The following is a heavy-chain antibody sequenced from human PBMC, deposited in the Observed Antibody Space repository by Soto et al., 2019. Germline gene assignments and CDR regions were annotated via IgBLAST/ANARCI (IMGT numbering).Heavy chain of an antibody. CDR1: GFTFSNYW. J-gene: IGHJ5*02. CDR2: INQDGSDK. Sequence: GGSLRLSCAASGFTFSNYWMSWVRQAPGKGLEWVANINQDGSDKDYVDSVKGRFTISRDNAKNSLYLQMASLRAEDTAVYYFAILVRNTSESSSFWFSWGQGPPVTVS. CDR3: AILVRNTSESSSFWFS. V-gene: IGHV3-7*01. D-gene: IGHD3-10*01.